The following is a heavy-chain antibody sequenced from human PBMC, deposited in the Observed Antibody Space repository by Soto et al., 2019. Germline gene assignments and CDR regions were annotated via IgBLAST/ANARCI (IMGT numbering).Heavy chain of an antibody. CDR3: ARTYYDILTGYIDY. D-gene: IGHD3-9*01. Sequence: SETLSLTCTVPGGSISSYYWSWIRQPAGKGLEWIGRIYTSGSTNYNPSLKSRVTMSVDTSKNQFSLKLSSVTAADTAVYYCARTYYDILTGYIDYWGQGTLVTVSS. V-gene: IGHV4-4*07. J-gene: IGHJ4*02. CDR2: IYTSGST. CDR1: GGSISSYY.